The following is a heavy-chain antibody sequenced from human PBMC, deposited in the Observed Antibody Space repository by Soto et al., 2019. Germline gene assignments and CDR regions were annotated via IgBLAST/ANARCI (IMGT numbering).Heavy chain of an antibody. CDR2: ISYDGNNK. CDR1: GVTFSSYG. D-gene: IGHD4-17*01. Sequence: QVQLVESGGGVVQPGRSLRLSCAASGVTFSSYGMHWVRQAPGKGLEWVAVISYDGNNKYYADSVKGRFTISRDNFKNTLYLQMDSLRAEDTAMYYCAKDHLETTVTTPSYWGQGTLVTVSS. CDR3: AKDHLETTVTTPSY. J-gene: IGHJ4*02. V-gene: IGHV3-30*18.